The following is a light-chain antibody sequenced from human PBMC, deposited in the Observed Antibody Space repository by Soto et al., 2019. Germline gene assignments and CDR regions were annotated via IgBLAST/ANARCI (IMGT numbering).Light chain of an antibody. V-gene: IGKV1-5*01. CDR1: QSISSW. CDR3: QQYNRYAVT. CDR2: AAS. J-gene: IGKJ1*01. Sequence: DIQMTQSPSTLSASLGDRFAITCLASQSISSWLAWYQQKLGKAPKLLIYAASTLQSGVPSRFSGSGSGTEFALTISGLQPDDFAVYYCQQYNRYAVTFGQGTKVDTK.